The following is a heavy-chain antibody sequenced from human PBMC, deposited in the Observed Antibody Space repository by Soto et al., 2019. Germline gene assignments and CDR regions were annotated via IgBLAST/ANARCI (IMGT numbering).Heavy chain of an antibody. D-gene: IGHD5-12*01. J-gene: IGHJ4*02. Sequence: QVQLVPSGAEVRQPASSVKVSCKTSGATFSSYALTWVRQAPGQGLAWMGGIVPTVDTSTYAQKFQGRVTITADKFTNTVYMELSSLRSDDTAVYYCVRVVAIPGYPDNWGQGTLVTVSS. CDR2: IVPTVDTS. CDR1: GATFSSYA. CDR3: VRVVAIPGYPDN. V-gene: IGHV1-69*14.